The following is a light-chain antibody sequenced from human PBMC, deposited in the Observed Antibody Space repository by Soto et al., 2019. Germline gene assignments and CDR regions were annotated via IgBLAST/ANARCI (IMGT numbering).Light chain of an antibody. V-gene: IGLV2-14*01. J-gene: IGLJ1*01. CDR3: SSYTSSYTYV. CDR2: EVS. Sequence: QSVLTQPASVSGSPGQSITISCTGTSSDVGGYNYVSWYQQHPGKAPKLMIYEVSNRPSGVSNRFSGSKSGNTASLTISGLQAEDEADCYCSSYTSSYTYVFGTGTKGTVL. CDR1: SSDVGGYNY.